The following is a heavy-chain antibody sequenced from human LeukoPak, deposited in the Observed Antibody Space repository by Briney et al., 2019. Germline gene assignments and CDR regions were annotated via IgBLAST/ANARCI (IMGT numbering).Heavy chain of an antibody. CDR3: ARHFCSSTSCYTSYFDY. CDR1: GGSISSSSYY. D-gene: IGHD2-2*02. J-gene: IGHJ4*02. Sequence: SETLSLTCTVSGGSISSSSYYWGWIRQPPGKGLEWIGSIYYSGSTYYNPSLKSRVTISVDTSKNQFSLKLSSVTAADTAVYYCARHFCSSTSCYTSYFDYWGQGTLVTVSS. V-gene: IGHV4-39*01. CDR2: IYYSGST.